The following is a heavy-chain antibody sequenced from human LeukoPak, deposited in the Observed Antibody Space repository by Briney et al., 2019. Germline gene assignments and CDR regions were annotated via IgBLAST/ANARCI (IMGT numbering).Heavy chain of an antibody. CDR2: INHNGNVN. CDR3: ARGGGLDV. Sequence: PGGSLRFSCAASGVTFSRYWMTWARQVPGKGLEWVARINHNGNVNYYVDSVKGRFTISRDNAKNSLYLQMSNLRAEDTAVYFCARGGGLDVWGQGATVTVSS. J-gene: IGHJ6*02. D-gene: IGHD3-16*01. CDR1: GVTFSRYW. V-gene: IGHV3-7*03.